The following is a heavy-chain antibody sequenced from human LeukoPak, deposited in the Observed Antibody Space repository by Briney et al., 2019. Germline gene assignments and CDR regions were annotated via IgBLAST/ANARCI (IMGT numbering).Heavy chain of an antibody. CDR1: GFTFSSYE. Sequence: PGGSLRLSCAASGFTFSSYEMNWVRQAPGKGLEWVSYISSSGSTIYYADSVKGRFTISRDNAKNSLYLQMNSLRAEDTAVYYCARDFGVVAATMDVWGKGTTVTVSS. V-gene: IGHV3-48*03. CDR2: ISSSGSTI. CDR3: ARDFGVVAATMDV. J-gene: IGHJ6*04. D-gene: IGHD2-15*01.